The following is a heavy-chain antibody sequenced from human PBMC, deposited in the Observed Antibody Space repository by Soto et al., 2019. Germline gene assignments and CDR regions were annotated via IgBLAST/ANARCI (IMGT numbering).Heavy chain of an antibody. D-gene: IGHD2-2*01. CDR1: GGSISSYY. V-gene: IGHV4-59*01. J-gene: IGHJ3*02. CDR3: ARVRDCSSTSCYAFDAFDI. CDR2: IYYSGST. Sequence: SETLSLTCTVSGGSISSYYWSWIRQPPGKGLEWIGYIYYSGSTNYNPSLKSRVTISVDTSKNQFSLKLSSVTAADTAVYYCARVRDCSSTSCYAFDAFDIWGQGTMVTVSS.